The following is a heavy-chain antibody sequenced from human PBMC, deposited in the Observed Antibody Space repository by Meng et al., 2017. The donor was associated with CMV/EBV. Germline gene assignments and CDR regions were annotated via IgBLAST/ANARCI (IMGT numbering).Heavy chain of an antibody. CDR1: GCTFSSYS. J-gene: IGHJ6*02. Sequence: GGSLRLSCVASGCTFSSYSMNWVRQAPGQGLEWVSYISSSSSTIYYADSVKGRFTIFRDNAKNSLYLQMNSLRAEDTAVYYCAKLDPGPLFCSSTSCYGGFGMDVWGQGTTVTVSS. D-gene: IGHD2-2*01. CDR3: AKLDPGPLFCSSTSCYGGFGMDV. CDR2: ISSSSSTI. V-gene: IGHV3-48*04.